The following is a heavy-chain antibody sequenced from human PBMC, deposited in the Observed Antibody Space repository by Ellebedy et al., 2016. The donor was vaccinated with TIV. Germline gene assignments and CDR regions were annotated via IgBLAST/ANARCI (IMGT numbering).Heavy chain of an antibody. D-gene: IGHD3-22*01. CDR3: ANDPAHVYDTSYYYLDF. CDR1: GFTFSNYA. V-gene: IGHV3-23*01. J-gene: IGHJ4*02. CDR2: ISGSGAAT. Sequence: ESLKISCAASGFTFSNYALTWVRQAPGKGLEWVSSISGSGAATYYADSVKGRFTISRDNSKNTLFLQMESLRAEDTAVYYCANDPAHVYDTSYYYLDFWGQGTLVSVSS.